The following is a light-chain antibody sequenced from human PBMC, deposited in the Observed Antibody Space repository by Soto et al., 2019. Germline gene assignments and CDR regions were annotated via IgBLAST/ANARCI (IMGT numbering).Light chain of an antibody. CDR2: GAS. J-gene: IGKJ1*01. CDR1: QSVSSSY. Sequence: EIVMTQSPATLSVSPGERATLSYRASQSVSSSYLAWYQQKPGQAPRLLIYGASTRATGIPARFSGSGSGTEFTLTISSLQSEDFAVYYCQQYNNWPLTFGQGTKVDIK. V-gene: IGKV3-15*01. CDR3: QQYNNWPLT.